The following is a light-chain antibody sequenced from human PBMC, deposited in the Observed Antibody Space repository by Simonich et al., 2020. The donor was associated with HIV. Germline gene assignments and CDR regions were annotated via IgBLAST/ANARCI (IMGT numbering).Light chain of an antibody. CDR1: EGISND. J-gene: IGKJ4*01. CDR3: QQYNSYSPLT. V-gene: IGKV1-5*03. CDR2: KAS. Sequence: DIQMTQSPYALSASVGDRVTITWRAREGISNDVACVQQKQGKAPKLLFYKASSLERVVPTRFSGSGSGTEFTLTISSLQPDDFATYYCQQYNSYSPLTFGGGTKVEIK.